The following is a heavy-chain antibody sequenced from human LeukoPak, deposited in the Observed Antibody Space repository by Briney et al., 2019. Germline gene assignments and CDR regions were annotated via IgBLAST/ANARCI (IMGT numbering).Heavy chain of an antibody. CDR1: SAPLFKSTTFH. J-gene: IGHJ4*02. CDR3: VRDLTSGSYYFDY. CDR2: LSQIGST. D-gene: IGHD1-14*01. V-gene: IGHV4-39*07. Sequence: SETLSLTCSVSSAPLFKSTTFHWGWVRRSPGKGLEWIASLSQIGSTYFNPSLKSRVAISADTSKNQLSLTLYSVTAADSAVYYCVRDLTSGSYYFDYWGQGTRVTVS.